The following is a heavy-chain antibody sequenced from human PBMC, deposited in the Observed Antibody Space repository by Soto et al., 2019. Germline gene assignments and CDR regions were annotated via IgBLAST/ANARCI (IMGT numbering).Heavy chain of an antibody. CDR3: ARHLLTETYYYGMDV. V-gene: IGHV5-51*01. Sequence: GESLKISCKGSGYSFTSYWIGWVRQMAGKGLEWMGIIYPGDSDTRYSPSFQGQVTISADKSISTAYLQWSSLKASDTAMYYCARHLLTETYYYGMDVWGQGTTVTVSS. J-gene: IGHJ6*02. CDR2: IYPGDSDT. CDR1: GYSFTSYW. D-gene: IGHD2-15*01.